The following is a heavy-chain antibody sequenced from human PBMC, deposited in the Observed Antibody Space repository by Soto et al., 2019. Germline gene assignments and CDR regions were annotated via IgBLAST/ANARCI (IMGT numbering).Heavy chain of an antibody. J-gene: IGHJ4*02. Sequence: PGESLKISCKGSGYSFTSYWIGWVRQMPGKGLEWMGIIYPGDSDTRYSPSFQGHVTISADRSLNTAYLHFSSLQASDTAIYFCARQNHGGDSTYLDYWGQGALVTVSS. V-gene: IGHV5-51*01. CDR1: GYSFTSYW. CDR3: ARQNHGGDSTYLDY. CDR2: IYPGDSDT. D-gene: IGHD2-21*02.